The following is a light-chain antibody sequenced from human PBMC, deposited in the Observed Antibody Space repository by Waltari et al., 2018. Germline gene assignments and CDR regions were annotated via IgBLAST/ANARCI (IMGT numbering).Light chain of an antibody. V-gene: IGKV1-39*01. CDR3: QQSYSTPYT. CDR1: QSINNY. Sequence: DIQMTQSPFSLSASVRDRVTITCRASQSINNYLNWYQKKPGKAPKLLIYAATSLQSGVPSRFSGSGSGTEFTLIISSPQPEDFATYYWQQSYSTPYTFGQGTKLEI. J-gene: IGKJ2*01. CDR2: AAT.